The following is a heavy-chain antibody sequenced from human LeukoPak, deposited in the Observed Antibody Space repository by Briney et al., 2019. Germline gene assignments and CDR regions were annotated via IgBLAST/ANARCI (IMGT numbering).Heavy chain of an antibody. CDR3: ARVKRNYYDSSGPIDY. Sequence: SETLSLTCAVYGGSFSGYYWSWIRQPPGKGLEWMGEINHSGSTNYNPSLKSRVTISVDTSKNQFSLKLSSVTAADTAVYYCARVKRNYYDSSGPIDYWGQGTLVTVSS. D-gene: IGHD3-22*01. J-gene: IGHJ4*02. V-gene: IGHV4-34*01. CDR1: GGSFSGYY. CDR2: INHSGST.